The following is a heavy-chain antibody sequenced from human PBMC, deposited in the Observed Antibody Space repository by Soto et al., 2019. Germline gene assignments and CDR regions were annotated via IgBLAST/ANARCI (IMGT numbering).Heavy chain of an antibody. CDR1: GYTFTSYD. Sequence: ASVKVSCKASGYTFTSYDINWVRQATGQGLEWMGWMNPNSGNTGYAQKFQGRVTMTRNTSISTAYMELSSLRSEDTAVYYCAKVNGIATGLLYLHHGMDLLGQGTTGTGS. V-gene: IGHV1-8*01. J-gene: IGHJ6*02. CDR3: AKVNGIATGLLYLHHGMDL. CDR2: MNPNSGNT. D-gene: IGHD6-13*01.